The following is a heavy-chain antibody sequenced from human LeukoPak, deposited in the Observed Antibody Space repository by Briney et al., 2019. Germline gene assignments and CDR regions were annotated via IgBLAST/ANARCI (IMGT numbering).Heavy chain of an antibody. J-gene: IGHJ4*02. CDR2: IKSKTDGGEA. D-gene: IGHD3-3*01. V-gene: IGHV3-15*01. Sequence: GGSLRLSCQASGFTFNNAWMSWVRQAPGKGLEWVGRIKSKTDGGEADYAESVKGRFTISRDDSENTLYLQMNSLKTEDTALYFCTTDRLWGVWRQSNSFDYWGQGTLVAVSS. CDR3: TTDRLWGVWRQSNSFDY. CDR1: GFTFNNAW.